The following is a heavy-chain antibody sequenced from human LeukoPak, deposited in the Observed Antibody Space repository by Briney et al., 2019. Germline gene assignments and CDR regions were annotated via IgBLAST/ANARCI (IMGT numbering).Heavy chain of an antibody. CDR2: TWYDGGNK. Sequence: GGSLRLSCTASGFIFSNYGMHWVRQAPGKGLEWVAVTWYDGGNKYYAESVKGRFTISRDTSKNTVYLQMNSLRAEDTAVYYCAREDGASMGYFDPWGQGTLVTVSS. V-gene: IGHV3-33*01. CDR1: GFIFSNYG. CDR3: AREDGASMGYFDP. D-gene: IGHD2-8*01. J-gene: IGHJ5*02.